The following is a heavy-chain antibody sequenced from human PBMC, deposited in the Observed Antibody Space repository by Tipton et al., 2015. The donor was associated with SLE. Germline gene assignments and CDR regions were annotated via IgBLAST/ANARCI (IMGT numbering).Heavy chain of an antibody. V-gene: IGHV1-18*01. CDR1: GHTFTSYG. J-gene: IGHJ4*02. CDR2: ISAHNGNT. Sequence: QSGAEVKQPGASVKVACKTSGHTFTSYGISWVRQAPGQGLEWMGWISAHNGNTRYAQKVQDRVTMTTDTSTSTAYMELRSLRSDDTAVYYCARDVVGTTAFDYWGQGTQVTVSS. CDR3: ARDVVGTTAFDY. D-gene: IGHD1-26*01.